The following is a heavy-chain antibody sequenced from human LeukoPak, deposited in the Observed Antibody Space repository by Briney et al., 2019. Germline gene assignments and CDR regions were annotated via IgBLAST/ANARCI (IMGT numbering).Heavy chain of an antibody. J-gene: IGHJ4*02. CDR2: IYTSGST. CDR3: AISYDSGGYYYNY. Sequence: PSETLSLTCTVSGGSISSYYWSWIRQPAGKGLEWIGRIYTSGSTDYNPSLKSRVTISLDTSKNQFSLRLTSVTAADTAVYYCAISYDSGGYYYNYWGQGTLVTVSS. V-gene: IGHV4-4*07. CDR1: GGSISSYY. D-gene: IGHD3-22*01.